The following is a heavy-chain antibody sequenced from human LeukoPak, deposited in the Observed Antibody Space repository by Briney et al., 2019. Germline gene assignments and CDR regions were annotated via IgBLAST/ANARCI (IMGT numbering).Heavy chain of an antibody. CDR3: ARGRRLRGVTSRPIYYYYYMDV. Sequence: GASVKLSCKASGYTFNTFDINWVRQATGQGPEWMGWVNPDNDKTVYAPKFQGRVSISSNNSINTAYMEFSGLKSDDTAVYYCARGRRLRGVTSRPIYYYYYMDVWGRGTTVTVSS. CDR1: GYTFNTFD. J-gene: IGHJ6*03. V-gene: IGHV1-8*03. CDR2: VNPDNDKT. D-gene: IGHD3-10*01.